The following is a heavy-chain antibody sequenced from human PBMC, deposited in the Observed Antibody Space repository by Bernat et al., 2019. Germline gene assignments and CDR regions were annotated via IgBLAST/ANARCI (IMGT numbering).Heavy chain of an antibody. J-gene: IGHJ5*02. CDR3: ARAGAAVTTHFDP. D-gene: IGHD4-17*01. Sequence: QVQLVQSGTEVKKPGASVKVSCKASGYTFSDYGITWVRQAHGQGLDWMGWIGSYNGNTNFAQRFQDRVTMTTDTSTSTAYMELRSLTSDDTAIYYCARAGAAVTTHFDPWGQGTLVIVSS. CDR2: IGSYNGNT. CDR1: GYTFSDYG. V-gene: IGHV1-18*01.